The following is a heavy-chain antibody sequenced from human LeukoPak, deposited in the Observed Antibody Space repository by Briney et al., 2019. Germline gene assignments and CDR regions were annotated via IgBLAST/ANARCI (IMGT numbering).Heavy chain of an antibody. CDR1: GGTFSSYA. CDR2: IIPIFGTA. Sequence: ASVKVSCKASGGTFSSYAISWVRQAPGQGLEWMGGIIPIFGTANYAQKFQGRVTITADKSTSTAYMELSSLRSEDTAVYYCARDPLARFITTAYFDYWGQGTLVTVSS. V-gene: IGHV1-69*06. CDR3: ARDPLARFITTAYFDY. J-gene: IGHJ4*02. D-gene: IGHD3-3*01.